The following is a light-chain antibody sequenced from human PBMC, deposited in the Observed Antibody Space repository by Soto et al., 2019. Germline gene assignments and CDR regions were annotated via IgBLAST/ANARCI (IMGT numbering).Light chain of an antibody. CDR1: ASVSRW. V-gene: IGKV1-5*03. CDR2: QAS. J-gene: IGKJ1*01. CDR3: QQYNAYSQA. Sequence: DIQMPQSPSTLSASVGDRVTITCRASASVSRWLAWYQQKPGRTPKLLIYQASSLETGVPSRFSGSGSGTEFTHTISSLQPDDFATYYCQQYNAYSQAFGQGTKVEIK.